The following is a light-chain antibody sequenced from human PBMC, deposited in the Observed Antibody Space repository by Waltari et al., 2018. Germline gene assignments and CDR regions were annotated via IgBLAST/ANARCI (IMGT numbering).Light chain of an antibody. CDR1: QSLVHMDGKTY. CDR2: EIS. CDR3: SQISQFPLT. J-gene: IGKJ1*01. Sequence: EIVMTQTPLSLPVTLGQPASIPCSSSQSLVHMDGKTYLNWLHQRPGQPPRLLLYEISKRVSGVPDRVSGSGAGTDFTLEITRVEPDDVGIYYCSQISQFPLTFGQGTRVEIK. V-gene: IGKV2-24*01.